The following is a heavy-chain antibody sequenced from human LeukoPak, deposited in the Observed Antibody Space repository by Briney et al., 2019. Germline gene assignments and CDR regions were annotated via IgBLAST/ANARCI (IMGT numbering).Heavy chain of an antibody. V-gene: IGHV3-23*01. CDR3: AREHWDFDY. CDR2: ISGSGEST. CDR1: GFIFSNYA. D-gene: IGHD7-27*01. J-gene: IGHJ4*02. Sequence: PGRSLRLSCAASGFIFSNYAITWIRQAPGKGLEWVSEISGSGESTYYGDSVKGRFTISRDNSKNTLYLQMNSLRAGDTAIYYCAREHWDFDYWGQGTLVTVSS.